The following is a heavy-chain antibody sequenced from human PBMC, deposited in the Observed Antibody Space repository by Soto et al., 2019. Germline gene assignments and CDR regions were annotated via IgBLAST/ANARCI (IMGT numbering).Heavy chain of an antibody. V-gene: IGHV3-33*01. CDR3: ARDLNTYDSSATPLF. Sequence: GGSLRLSCAASGFTFSSYGMHWVRQAPGKGLEWVAVIWYDGSNKYYADSVKGRFTISRDNSKNTLYLQMNSLRAEDTAVYYCARDLNTYDSSATPLFWGQGTLVTVSS. J-gene: IGHJ4*02. CDR2: IWYDGSNK. CDR1: GFTFSSYG. D-gene: IGHD3-22*01.